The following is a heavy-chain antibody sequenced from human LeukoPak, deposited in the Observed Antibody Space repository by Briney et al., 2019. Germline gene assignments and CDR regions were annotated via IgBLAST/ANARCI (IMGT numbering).Heavy chain of an antibody. CDR1: GFTFGSYW. CDR3: ASDANLGYCTNGVCPGD. J-gene: IGHJ4*02. CDR2: INTDGGST. Sequence: GGSLRLSCAASGFTFGSYWMHWVRQAPGKGLVWVSRINTDGGSTTYADSVKGRFTISRDNSKNTLYLQMNSLRSDDTAVYYCASDANLGYCTNGVCPGDWGQGTLVTVSS. D-gene: IGHD2-8*01. V-gene: IGHV3-74*01.